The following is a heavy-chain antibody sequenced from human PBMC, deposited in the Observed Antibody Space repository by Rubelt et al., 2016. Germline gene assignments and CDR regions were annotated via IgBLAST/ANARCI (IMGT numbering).Heavy chain of an antibody. CDR3: ARDFQWGYSSPGDAFDI. Sequence: QVQLVESGGGVVQPGRSLRLSCAASGFTFSSHGMHWVRQAPGKGLEWVAVIWYDGSNKYYADSVKGRFTISRDNSTNTLYLQMNSLRAEDTAVYYCARDFQWGYSSPGDAFDIWGQGTMVTVSS. D-gene: IGHD6-13*01. CDR1: GFTFSSHG. V-gene: IGHV3-33*01. J-gene: IGHJ3*02. CDR2: IWYDGSNK.